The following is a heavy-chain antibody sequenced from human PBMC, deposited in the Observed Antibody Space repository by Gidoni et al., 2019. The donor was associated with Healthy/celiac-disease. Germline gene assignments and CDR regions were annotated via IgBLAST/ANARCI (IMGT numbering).Heavy chain of an antibody. CDR3: AKDNTPYSGYDSPIDY. J-gene: IGHJ4*02. CDR1: GFTFDDYT. D-gene: IGHD5-12*01. V-gene: IGHV3-43*01. Sequence: EVQLVESGGVVVQPGGSLRLSCAASGFTFDDYTMHWVRQAPGKGLEWVSLISWDGGSTYYADSVKGRFTISRDNSKNSLYLQMNSLRTEDTALYYCAKDNTPYSGYDSPIDYWGQGTLVTVSS. CDR2: ISWDGGST.